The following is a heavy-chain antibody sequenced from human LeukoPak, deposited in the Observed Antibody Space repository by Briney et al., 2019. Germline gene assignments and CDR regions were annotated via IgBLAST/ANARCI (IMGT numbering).Heavy chain of an antibody. CDR2: IYPGDSDT. D-gene: IGHD3-10*01. Sequence: GESLKISCKASGYSFTSNWIGWVRQMPGKGLEWMGIIYPGDSDTRYSPSFQGHVTISADKSISTAYLQWSSLKASDTAMYYCARLYGSGSYYNVDAFDYWGQGTLVTVSS. V-gene: IGHV5-51*01. J-gene: IGHJ4*02. CDR3: ARLYGSGSYYNVDAFDY. CDR1: GYSFTSNW.